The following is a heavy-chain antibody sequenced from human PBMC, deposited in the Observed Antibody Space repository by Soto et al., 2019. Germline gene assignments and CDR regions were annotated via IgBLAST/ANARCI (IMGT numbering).Heavy chain of an antibody. Sequence: QLQESGPGLVKPSETLSLTCTVSGASISSFCWTWIRQPPGQGLEWIGYICTGGTTKYNPSLKSRVTMSLDTSKTQFSLKLTSVTAADTAVYYCVRVGSKSFYYATDVWGQGTTVTVSS. CDR2: ICTGGTT. D-gene: IGHD4-4*01. J-gene: IGHJ6*02. CDR3: VRVGSKSFYYATDV. V-gene: IGHV4-4*09. CDR1: GASISSFC.